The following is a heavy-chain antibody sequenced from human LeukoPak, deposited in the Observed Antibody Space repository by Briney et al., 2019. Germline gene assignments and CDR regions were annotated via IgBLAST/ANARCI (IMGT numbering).Heavy chain of an antibody. J-gene: IGHJ4*02. D-gene: IGHD3-22*01. CDR2: IKQDGSEK. CDR1: GFTFSSYW. V-gene: IGHV3-7*01. Sequence: PGGSLRLSCAASGFTFSSYWMSWVRQAPGKGLEWVANIKQDGSEKYYVDSVKGRFTVSRDNAKNSLYLQMNSLRAEDTTVYYCARETIVVVILYYFDYWGQGTLVTVSS. CDR3: ARETIVVVILYYFDY.